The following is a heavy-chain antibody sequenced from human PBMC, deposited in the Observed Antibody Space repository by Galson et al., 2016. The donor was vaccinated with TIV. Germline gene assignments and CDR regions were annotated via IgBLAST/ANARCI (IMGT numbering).Heavy chain of an antibody. V-gene: IGHV1-69*05. CDR2: IIPIFGAT. D-gene: IGHD2-15*01. CDR3: ARNNNGYSTLGGFDY. J-gene: IGHJ4*02. Sequence: SVKVSCKASGGTFTSYDITWVRQAPGQGLEWMGGIIPIFGATNYAQKLQGRVTITTDESTSTAYMELSSLRSEDTAVYYCARNNNGYSTLGGFDYWGQGTLVTVSS. CDR1: GGTFTSYD.